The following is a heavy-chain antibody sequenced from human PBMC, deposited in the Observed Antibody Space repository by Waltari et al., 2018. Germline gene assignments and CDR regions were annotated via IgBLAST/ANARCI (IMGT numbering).Heavy chain of an antibody. Sequence: QVQLVQSGAEVKKPGASVKVSCKVSGYTLTELSMHWVGQAPGTGLEWMGGFDPEDGETIYAQKFQGRVTMTEDTTTDTAYMELSSLRSEDTAVYYCATRRLADTAMVLIYFDYWGQGTLVTVSS. CDR3: ATRRLADTAMVLIYFDY. J-gene: IGHJ4*02. V-gene: IGHV1-24*01. CDR1: GYTLTELS. D-gene: IGHD5-18*01. CDR2: FDPEDGET.